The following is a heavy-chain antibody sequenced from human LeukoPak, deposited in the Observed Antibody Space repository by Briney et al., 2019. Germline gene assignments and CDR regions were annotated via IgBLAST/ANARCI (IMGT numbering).Heavy chain of an antibody. CDR3: ARNVRGRPLRLHYYYYMDV. V-gene: IGHV4-59*01. CDR2: MYYSGST. J-gene: IGHJ6*03. D-gene: IGHD1-1*01. Sequence: SETLSLTCTVSGGSISSYYWSWIRQPPGKGLEWIGYMYYSGSTNYNPSLKSGVTISVDTSKNQFSLKLSSVTAADTAVYYCARNVRGRPLRLHYYYYMDVWGKGTTVTVSS. CDR1: GGSISSYY.